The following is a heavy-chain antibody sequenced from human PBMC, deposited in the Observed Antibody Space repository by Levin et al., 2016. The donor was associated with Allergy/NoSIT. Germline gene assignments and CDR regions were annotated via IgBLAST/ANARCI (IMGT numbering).Heavy chain of an antibody. CDR3: ATLRHDYSDPRADY. CDR2: IYYSGST. J-gene: IGHJ4*02. V-gene: IGHV4-61*01. CDR1: GGSVRNDSIY. Sequence: SETLSLTCTVSGGSVRNDSIYWTWIRQPPGKGLEWIGYIYYSGSTNYNPSLKSRVTISVDTSKNQFSLKLTSVTAADTAVYYCATLRHDYSDPRADYWGQGTLVTVSS. D-gene: IGHD4-17*01.